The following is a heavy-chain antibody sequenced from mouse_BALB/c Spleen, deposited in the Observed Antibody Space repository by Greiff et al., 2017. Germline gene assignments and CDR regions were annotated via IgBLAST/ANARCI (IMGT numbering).Heavy chain of an antibody. CDR2: ISYSGST. Sequence: VQLKESGPGLVKLSQSLSLTCTVTGYSITSDYAWNWIRQFPGNKLEWMGYISYSGSTSYNPSLKSRISITRDTSKNQFFLQLNSVTTEDTATYYCARGGPFAYWGQGTLVTVSA. CDR3: ARGGPFAY. V-gene: IGHV3-2*02. J-gene: IGHJ3*01. CDR1: GYSITSDYA.